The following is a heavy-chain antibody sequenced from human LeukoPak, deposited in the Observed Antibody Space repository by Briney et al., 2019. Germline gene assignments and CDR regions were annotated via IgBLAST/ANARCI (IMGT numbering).Heavy chain of an antibody. V-gene: IGHV3-9*01. J-gene: IGHJ4*02. CDR1: GFTFDDYA. D-gene: IGHD2-2*01. CDR2: ISWNSGSI. CDR3: AKDATRYCSSTSCYSTPLAD. Sequence: GGSLRLSCAASGFTFDDYAMHWVRQAPGKGLEWVSGISWNSGSIGYADSVKGRFTISRDNAKNSLYLQMNSLRAEDTALYYCAKDATRYCSSTSCYSTPLADWGQGTLVTVSS.